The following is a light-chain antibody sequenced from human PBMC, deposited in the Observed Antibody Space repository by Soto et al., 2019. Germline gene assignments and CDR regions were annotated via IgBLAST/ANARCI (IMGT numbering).Light chain of an antibody. CDR2: RAS. CDR1: QSVNSA. V-gene: IGKV3-15*01. Sequence: EKVMTQSPATLSVSPGERATLSCRASQSVNSALAWYQQRPGQAPRLLIYRASTRATGIPARFSGSGSGTEFTLTISSLQSEDFTVYSCLQYHNLWAFGQGTKVDIK. J-gene: IGKJ1*01. CDR3: LQYHNLWA.